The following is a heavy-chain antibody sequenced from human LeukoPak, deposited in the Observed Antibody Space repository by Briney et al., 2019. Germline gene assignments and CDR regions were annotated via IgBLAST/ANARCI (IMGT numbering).Heavy chain of an antibody. CDR1: GGTFSSYA. CDR3: ARDNSVGDIAWWFDP. CDR2: INPTGTGT. V-gene: IGHV1-46*01. D-gene: IGHD3-10*01. Sequence: SVKVSCKASGGTFSSYAISWVRQAPGQGLEWIGLINPTGTGTLYAQKFQGRVTMTRDMSTSTDYMELSSLRSEDTAVYYCARDNSVGDIAWWFDPWGQGTLVTVSS. J-gene: IGHJ5*02.